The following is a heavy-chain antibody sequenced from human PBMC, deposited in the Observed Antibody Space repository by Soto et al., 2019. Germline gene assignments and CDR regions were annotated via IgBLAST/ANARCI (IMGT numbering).Heavy chain of an antibody. J-gene: IGHJ6*03. V-gene: IGHV4-59*01. Sequence: QVQLQESGPGLVKPSETLSLTCAVSGVSISNYYWSWMRQSPGRGLEWIGYNHYSGGTNYNPSLKTRVTISVDTSKNLFLVKLTSETAADTAVYYCARAPGYDYMDVWGKGTTVTVSS. CDR3: ARAPGYDYMDV. CDR2: NHYSGGT. CDR1: GVSISNYY.